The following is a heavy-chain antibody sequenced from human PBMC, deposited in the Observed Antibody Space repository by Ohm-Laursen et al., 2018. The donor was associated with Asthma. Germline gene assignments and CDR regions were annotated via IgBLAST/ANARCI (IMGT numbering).Heavy chain of an antibody. CDR3: ARDASPYSSSWYYCDY. V-gene: IGHV3-30*03. Sequence: SLRLSCSASGFTFGTYGMHWVRQAPGKGLEWVAVISYDGSKKYYADSVQGRFTISRDNSKNTLYLQMNSLRAEDTAVYYCARDASPYSSSWYYCDYWGQGTLVTVSS. CDR2: ISYDGSKK. D-gene: IGHD6-13*01. CDR1: GFTFGTYG. J-gene: IGHJ4*02.